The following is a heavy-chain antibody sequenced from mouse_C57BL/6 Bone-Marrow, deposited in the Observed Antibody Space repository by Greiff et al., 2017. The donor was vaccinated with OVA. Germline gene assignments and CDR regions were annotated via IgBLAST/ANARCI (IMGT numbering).Heavy chain of an antibody. CDR1: GYTFTEYT. CDR2: FYPGSGSI. V-gene: IGHV1-62-2*01. D-gene: IGHD1-1*01. J-gene: IGHJ1*03. CDR3: ARHEDFNYYGSSYGYWYFDV. Sequence: QVQLQQSGAELVKPGASVKLSCKASGYTFTEYTIHWVKQRSGQGLEWIGWFYPGSGSIKYNEKFKDKATLTADKSSSTVYMELSRLTSEDSAVYFCARHEDFNYYGSSYGYWYFDVWGTGTTVTVSS.